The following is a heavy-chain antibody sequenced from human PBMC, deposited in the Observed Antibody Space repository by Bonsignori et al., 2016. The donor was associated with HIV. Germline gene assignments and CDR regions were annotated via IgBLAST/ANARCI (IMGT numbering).Heavy chain of an antibody. CDR2: VYQSGTT. CDR1: GSSIATDYY. Sequence: QVQLQESGPGLLEPSETLSLTCTVSGSSIATDYYWAWVRQTPGKGLEWIGSVYQSGTTYINPSLKGRATISVDTSNNKFSLRMTSVTVEDAAVYYCARDFKLHWGTPPWYFDLWGRGTLVTVSS. D-gene: IGHD3-16*01. J-gene: IGHJ2*01. CDR3: ARDFKLHWGTPPWYFDL. V-gene: IGHV4-38-2*02.